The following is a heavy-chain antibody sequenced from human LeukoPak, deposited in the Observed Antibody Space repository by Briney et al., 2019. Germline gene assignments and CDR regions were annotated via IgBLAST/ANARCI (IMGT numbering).Heavy chain of an antibody. CDR2: IIPILGIA. D-gene: IGHD3-22*01. CDR3: ARDLPITMIVVVSPDYFDY. Sequence: GASVKVSCKASGYAFTSYGISWVRQAPAQGLEWMGRIIPILGIANYAQKFQGRVTMTTDTSTSTAYMELRSLRSDDTAVYYCARDLPITMIVVVSPDYFDYWGQGTLVTVSS. V-gene: IGHV1-18*01. CDR1: GYAFTSYG. J-gene: IGHJ4*02.